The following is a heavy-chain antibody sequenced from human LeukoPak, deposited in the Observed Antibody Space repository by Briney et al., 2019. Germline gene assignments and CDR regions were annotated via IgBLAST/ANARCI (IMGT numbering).Heavy chain of an antibody. D-gene: IGHD3-22*01. CDR1: GFTFSSYA. Sequence: GGSLRLSCAASGFTFSSYAMHWVRQAPGKGLEWVAVISYDGSNKYYADSVKGRFTISRDNSKNTLYLQMNSLRAEDTSVYYCSRDNKWLLPHYYYYGMDVWGQGTTVTVSS. CDR3: SRDNKWLLPHYYYYGMDV. V-gene: IGHV3-30*04. J-gene: IGHJ6*02. CDR2: ISYDGSNK.